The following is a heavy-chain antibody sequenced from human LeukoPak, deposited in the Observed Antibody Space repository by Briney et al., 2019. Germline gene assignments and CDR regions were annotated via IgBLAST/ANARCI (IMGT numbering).Heavy chain of an antibody. V-gene: IGHV3-23*01. Sequence: GGSLRLSCAASGFTFSSYAMTWVRQAPGKGLEWVSGISGSGGSTYYADSVKGRFTISRDNSKNTLSLQMNSLRGEDTAAYYCAKTNYYGSGTYYFDYWGRGTLVTVSS. CDR1: GFTFSSYA. CDR2: ISGSGGST. D-gene: IGHD3-10*01. CDR3: AKTNYYGSGTYYFDY. J-gene: IGHJ4*02.